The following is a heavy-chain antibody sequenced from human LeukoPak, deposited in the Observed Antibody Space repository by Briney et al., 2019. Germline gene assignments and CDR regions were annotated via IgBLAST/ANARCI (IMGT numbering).Heavy chain of an antibody. CDR3: AKDMRGRRPSYYFDY. V-gene: IGHV3-9*01. CDR1: GFTFSSCA. Sequence: GGSLRLSCAASGFTFSSCAMSWVRQAPGKGLEWVSGISWNSGSIGYADSVKGRFTISRDNAKNSLYLQMNSLRAEDTALYYCAKDMRGRRPSYYFDYWGQGTLVTVSS. CDR2: ISWNSGSI. D-gene: IGHD3-10*01. J-gene: IGHJ4*02.